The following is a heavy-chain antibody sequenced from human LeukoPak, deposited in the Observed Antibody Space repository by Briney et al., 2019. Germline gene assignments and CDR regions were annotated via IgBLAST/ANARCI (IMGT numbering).Heavy chain of an antibody. CDR3: ARADYDIVTGYHGLYHFDY. J-gene: IGHJ4*02. D-gene: IGHD3-9*01. Sequence: SETLSLTCTVSGGSISSYYWSWIRQPPGMGLEWIGYFYYSGSTNSNPSLKSRVTISVDTSKNQCSLKLSSVTAADTAVYYCARADYDIVTGYHGLYHFDYWGQGTLVTVSS. V-gene: IGHV4-59*01. CDR2: FYYSGST. CDR1: GGSISSYY.